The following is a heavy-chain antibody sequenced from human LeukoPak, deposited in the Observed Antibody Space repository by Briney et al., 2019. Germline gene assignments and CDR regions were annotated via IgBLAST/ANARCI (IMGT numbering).Heavy chain of an antibody. CDR3: ARDQPIVVVITTGPLDY. J-gene: IGHJ4*02. D-gene: IGHD3-22*01. V-gene: IGHV4-38-2*02. CDR1: GYSISSGYY. CDR2: IYHSGST. Sequence: PSETLSLTCTVSGYSISSGYYWGWIRQPPGKGLEWVGSIYHSGSTYYNPSLKSRVTISVDTSKNQFSLKLSSVTAADTAVYYCARDQPIVVVITTGPLDYWGQGTLVTVSS.